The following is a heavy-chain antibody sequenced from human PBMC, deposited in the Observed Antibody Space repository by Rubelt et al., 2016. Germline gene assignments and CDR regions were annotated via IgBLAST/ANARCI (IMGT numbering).Heavy chain of an antibody. V-gene: IGHV4-39*01. D-gene: IGHD2-2*02. CDR2: IYYSGST. J-gene: IGHJ4*02. CDR3: ARVVPAAIGASHSFDY. Sequence: QLQLQESGPGLVKPSETLSLTCTVSGGSISSSSYYWGWIRQPPGKGLEWIGSIYYSGSTYYNPSLKSRVTISVDTSKKQFSLKLSSGTAADTAVYYCARVVPAAIGASHSFDYWGQGTLVTVSS. CDR1: GGSISSSSYY.